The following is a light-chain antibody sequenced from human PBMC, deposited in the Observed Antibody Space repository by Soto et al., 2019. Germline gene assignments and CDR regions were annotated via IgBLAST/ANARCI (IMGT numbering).Light chain of an antibody. J-gene: IGLJ1*01. Sequence: QSVLTQPASVSGSPGQSITISCTGTSSDVGSYNLVSWYQQHPGKAPKLMIYEGNKRPSGVSKRISGSKSANTASLTISGLQTEDEADYYCCSYAGTNTFVFGTGTKVTVL. CDR3: CSYAGTNTFV. V-gene: IGLV2-23*01. CDR1: SSDVGSYNL. CDR2: EGN.